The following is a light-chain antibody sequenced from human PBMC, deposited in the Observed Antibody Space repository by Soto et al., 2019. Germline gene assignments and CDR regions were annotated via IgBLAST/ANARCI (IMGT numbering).Light chain of an antibody. Sequence: DIQMTQSPSSLSASVGDRVTITCQASQDISNYLNWYQQKPGKAPKLLIYDASNLETGVPSRFSGSGSGTDFTFTISSLQPEDIATYYCQQYDNLPSWTFGPGTKVD. CDR3: QQYDNLPSWT. J-gene: IGKJ3*01. CDR2: DAS. CDR1: QDISNY. V-gene: IGKV1-33*01.